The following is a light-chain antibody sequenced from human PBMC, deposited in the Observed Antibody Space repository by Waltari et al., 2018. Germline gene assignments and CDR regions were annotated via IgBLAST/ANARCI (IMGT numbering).Light chain of an antibody. CDR1: QSISSY. J-gene: IGKJ1*01. CDR3: QQSYSTPWT. Sequence: IQMTQSPSSLSASVGDRVTITCRASQSISSYLNWYQQKPGKAPKLLIYAASSLESGVSSRFSGSGSGTDFTLTISSLQPEDFATYYCQQSYSTPWTFGQGTKVEIK. V-gene: IGKV1-39*01. CDR2: AAS.